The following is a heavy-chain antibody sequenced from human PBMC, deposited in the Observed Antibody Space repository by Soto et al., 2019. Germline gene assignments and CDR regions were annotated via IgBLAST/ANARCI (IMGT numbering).Heavy chain of an antibody. CDR3: AKDPWVRDKVMGTIDY. D-gene: IGHD5-18*01. J-gene: IGHJ4*02. CDR2: ISGSGDNT. V-gene: IGHV3-23*01. CDR1: GFIFSGYA. Sequence: EVPLLESGGGLAQPGGSLRLSCAASGFIFSGYAMSWVRQAPGKGLEWVSHISGSGDNTYYADSVKGRFTISRDNSKNTLYLQMNSPRDEDTAVYYCAKDPWVRDKVMGTIDYWGLGTLVTVSS.